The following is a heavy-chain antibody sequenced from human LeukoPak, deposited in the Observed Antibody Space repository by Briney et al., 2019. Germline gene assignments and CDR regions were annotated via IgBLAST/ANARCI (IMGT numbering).Heavy chain of an antibody. CDR3: ARVPIVGPTGDLGY. V-gene: IGHV1-2*02. Sequence: ASVKVSCKASGYTFTDYSMHWVRQAPGQGPEWMGRMNPNTGATNYAEKFQGRVTMTRDTSVSTAYMDLTSLRYDDTAVYYCARVPIVGPTGDLGYWGEGTLVTVSS. CDR1: GYTFTDYS. CDR2: MNPNTGAT. J-gene: IGHJ4*02. D-gene: IGHD1-26*01.